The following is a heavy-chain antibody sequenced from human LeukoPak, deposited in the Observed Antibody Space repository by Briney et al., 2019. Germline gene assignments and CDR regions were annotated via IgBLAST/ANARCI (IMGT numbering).Heavy chain of an antibody. Sequence: TSETLSLTCTVSGGSISSYYWSWIRQPPGKGLEWIGYIYYSGSTNYSPSLKSRVTISVDTSKNQFSLKLSSVTAADTAVYYCARGEHSSFDYWGQGTLVTVSS. J-gene: IGHJ4*02. CDR2: IYYSGST. V-gene: IGHV4-59*01. CDR1: GGSISSYY. CDR3: ARGEHSSFDY. D-gene: IGHD1-26*01.